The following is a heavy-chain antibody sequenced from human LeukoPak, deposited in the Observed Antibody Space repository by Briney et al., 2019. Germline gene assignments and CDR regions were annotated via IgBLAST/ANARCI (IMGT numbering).Heavy chain of an antibody. V-gene: IGHV4-34*01. CDR1: GGSFSDYY. D-gene: IGHD6-19*01. CDR3: ARGRLGYSSGWYDFGVNNWFDP. Sequence: SETLSLTCAVYGGSFSDYYWTWIRQPPGKGLEWIGEINRSGSTNYNPSLKSRVTISVDTSKNQFSLKLSSVTAADTAVYYCARGRLGYSSGWYDFGVNNWFDPWGQGTLVTVSS. J-gene: IGHJ5*02. CDR2: INRSGST.